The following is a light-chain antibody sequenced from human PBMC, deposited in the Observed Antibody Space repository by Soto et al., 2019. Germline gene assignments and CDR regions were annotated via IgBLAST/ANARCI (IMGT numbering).Light chain of an antibody. CDR3: QQYGSSPWT. CDR2: GAS. V-gene: IGKV3-20*01. J-gene: IGKJ1*01. Sequence: EIVLTQSPGTLSLSPGERATLSCRASQSVSSSYLAWYQQKPGQAPRLLIYGASSRPTGIPDRFSGSGSGTDFTLTISRLEPEDFAVYYCQQYGSSPWTFGQGNKGEIK. CDR1: QSVSSSY.